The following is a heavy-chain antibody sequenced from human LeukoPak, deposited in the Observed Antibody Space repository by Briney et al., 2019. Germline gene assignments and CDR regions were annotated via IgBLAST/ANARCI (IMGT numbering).Heavy chain of an antibody. Sequence: GGSLRLSCAASGFTVSSNYMTWVRQAPGKGLEWVSVIYKNAITYHADTVKGRFTISRDNAKNMLYLQMNSLRADDTAVYYCARSLRVRGVPDYMDVWGKGTTVIISS. CDR2: IYKNAIT. J-gene: IGHJ6*03. D-gene: IGHD3-10*01. V-gene: IGHV3-53*01. CDR1: GFTVSSNY. CDR3: ARSLRVRGVPDYMDV.